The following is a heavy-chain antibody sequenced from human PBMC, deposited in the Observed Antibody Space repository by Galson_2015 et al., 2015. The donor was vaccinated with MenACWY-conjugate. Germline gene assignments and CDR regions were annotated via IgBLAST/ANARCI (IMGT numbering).Heavy chain of an antibody. CDR1: GFTFTSYA. V-gene: IGHV3-30*15. CDR2: ISYDEEYK. CDR3: AKDRGPSSSWFRLDY. J-gene: IGHJ4*01. D-gene: IGHD6-13*01. Sequence: SLRLSCAASGFTFTSYAIHWVRQTPGKGLEWVAVISYDEEYKNYADSVRGRFTISRDNSRKTVYLQMSSLRADDTSVYFCAKDRGPSSSWFRLDYWGHGTLVTVSS.